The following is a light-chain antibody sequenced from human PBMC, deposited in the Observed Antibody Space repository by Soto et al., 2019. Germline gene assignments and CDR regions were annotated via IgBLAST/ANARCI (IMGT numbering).Light chain of an antibody. CDR1: QSISSS. V-gene: IGKV3-11*01. Sequence: VLTQSPATLSLSPGERATLSCRASQSISSSLPWYQQKPGQAPRLLIYDAPNRPTVIPGRFSGSGSGTDFTLTISSLEPEDFAVYYCQQRSSCPFTFGQGTKVEI. CDR3: QQRSSCPFT. CDR2: DAP. J-gene: IGKJ2*01.